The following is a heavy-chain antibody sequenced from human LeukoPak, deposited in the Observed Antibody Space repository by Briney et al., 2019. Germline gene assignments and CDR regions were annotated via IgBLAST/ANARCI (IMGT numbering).Heavy chain of an antibody. CDR3: AKNGPTYDSSGYWGGDFDC. CDR2: IWYDGSNK. CDR1: GFTFSSYG. Sequence: GGSLRLSCAASGFTFSSYGMHWVRQAPGKGLEWVAVIWYDGSNKYYADSVKRRFTISRDNSKNTGYLETNSLRAEDRAVYHCAKNGPTYDSSGYWGGDFDCWGQGTLATASS. V-gene: IGHV3-33*06. D-gene: IGHD3-22*01. J-gene: IGHJ4*02.